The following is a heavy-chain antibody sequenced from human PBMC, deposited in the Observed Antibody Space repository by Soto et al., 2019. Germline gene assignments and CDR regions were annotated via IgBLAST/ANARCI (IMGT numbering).Heavy chain of an antibody. J-gene: IGHJ4*02. CDR1: GFTFSSYW. V-gene: IGHV3-74*01. CDR2: INSDGSST. Sequence: PGGSLRLSCAASGFTFSSYWMHWVRQAPGKGLVWVSRINSDGSSTANADSVKGRFTISRDNAKNTVYLQMSSLRAEDTAVYYCARGEVGYCSSSSCSGPLSDYWGQGTLVTVSS. CDR3: ARGEVGYCSSSSCSGPLSDY. D-gene: IGHD2-2*01.